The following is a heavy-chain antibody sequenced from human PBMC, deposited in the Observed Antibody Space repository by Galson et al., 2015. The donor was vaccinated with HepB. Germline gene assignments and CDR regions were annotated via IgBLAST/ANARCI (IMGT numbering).Heavy chain of an antibody. D-gene: IGHD2-8*01. Sequence: LRLSCAASGFTFSSYWMHWVRQAPGKGLVWVSRINGDGSSTTYADSVKGRFTISRDNAKNTLYLQLNSLRAEDTAVYYCARYGRGVFDMWGQGTMVTVSS. CDR3: ARYGRGVFDM. V-gene: IGHV3-74*01. CDR1: GFTFSSYW. J-gene: IGHJ3*02. CDR2: INGDGSST.